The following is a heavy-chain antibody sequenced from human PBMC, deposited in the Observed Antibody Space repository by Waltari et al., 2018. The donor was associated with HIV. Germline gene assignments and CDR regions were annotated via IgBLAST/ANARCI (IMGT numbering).Heavy chain of an antibody. V-gene: IGHV1-8*01. D-gene: IGHD1-26*01. CDR3: ARGLSGATTLSDY. J-gene: IGHJ4*02. Sequence: QAQLVQSGAEVKKSGASVKVSCKASGYNFTHHDINWVRQAAGQGLEWMGWINPNSGNTGYAQKFQGRVTMTRNTSISTAYMELSSLNSEDTAVYYCARGLSGATTLSDYWGQGTLVTVSS. CDR1: GYNFTHHD. CDR2: INPNSGNT.